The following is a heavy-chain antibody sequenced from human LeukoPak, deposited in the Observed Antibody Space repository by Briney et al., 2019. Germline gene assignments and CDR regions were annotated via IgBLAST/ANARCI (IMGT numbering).Heavy chain of an antibody. CDR2: IHHSGT. J-gene: IGHJ3*02. V-gene: IGHV4-31*03. CDR1: GGSISSGGYY. Sequence: SETLSLTCSVSGGSISSGGYYWSWIRQQPGKGLEWIGCIHHSGTYYNPSLKSRATISGDTSKNEISLKLRSVTAADTAVYYCARVGVPSFSAFDIWGQGTMVTVSS. CDR3: ARVGVPSFSAFDI. D-gene: IGHD3-10*01.